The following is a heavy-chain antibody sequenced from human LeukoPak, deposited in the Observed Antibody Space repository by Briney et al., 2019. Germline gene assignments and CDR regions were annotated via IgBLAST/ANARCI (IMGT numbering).Heavy chain of an antibody. D-gene: IGHD2-2*01. Sequence: ASVKVSCKASGYTFTGYYMHWVRQAPGQGLEWMGWINPNSGGTNYAQKFQGRVTMTRDTSISTAYMELSRLRSDDTAVYYCARADMCSSTSCYLDYWGQGTLVTVSS. CDR2: INPNSGGT. J-gene: IGHJ4*02. V-gene: IGHV1-2*02. CDR1: GYTFTGYY. CDR3: ARADMCSSTSCYLDY.